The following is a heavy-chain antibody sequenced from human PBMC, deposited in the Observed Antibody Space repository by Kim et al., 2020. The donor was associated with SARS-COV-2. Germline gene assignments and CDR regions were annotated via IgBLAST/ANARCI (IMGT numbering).Heavy chain of an antibody. J-gene: IGHJ6*02. CDR2: IYTSGST. V-gene: IGHV4-4*07. CDR3: ARGSLWFGEFTGTSYYYYGMDV. CDR1: GGSISSYY. D-gene: IGHD3-10*01. Sequence: SETLSLTCTVSGGSISSYYWSWIRQPAGKGLEWIGRIYTSGSTNYNPSLKSRVTMSVDTSKNQFSLKLSSVTAADTAVYLCARGSLWFGEFTGTSYYYYGMDVWGQGTTLSVSS.